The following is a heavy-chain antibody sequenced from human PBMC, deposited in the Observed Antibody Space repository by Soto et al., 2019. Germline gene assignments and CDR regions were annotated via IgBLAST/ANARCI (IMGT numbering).Heavy chain of an antibody. CDR3: VRDLDGSGSYYTDY. CDR1: AYIFPNYG. J-gene: IGHJ4*02. D-gene: IGHD3-10*01. CDR2: ISAYNGNT. V-gene: IGHV1-18*01. Sequence: ASVKVSCKASAYIFPNYGISWVRQAPGQGLEWMGWISAYNGNTNYAQKLQGRVTMTTDTSTSTAYMELRSLTSDDTAVYYCVRDLDGSGSYYTDYWGLGTLVTVSS.